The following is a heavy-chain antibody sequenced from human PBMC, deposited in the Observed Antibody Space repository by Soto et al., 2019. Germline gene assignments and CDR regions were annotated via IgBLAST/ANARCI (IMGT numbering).Heavy chain of an antibody. J-gene: IGHJ4*02. CDR2: IIPIFNSA. CDR1: GGTFNNYA. V-gene: IGHV1-69*01. CDR3: AREVTVASYSFDF. Sequence: QVQLVQSGAEVKRPGSSVKVSCKASGGTFNNYALSWVRQAPGQGLEWMGGIIPIFNSANYAQKFQGRVTITADYSTSTAYMELRSLRPDDTAVYYCAREVTVASYSFDFWGQGTLVTVSS. D-gene: IGHD5-12*01.